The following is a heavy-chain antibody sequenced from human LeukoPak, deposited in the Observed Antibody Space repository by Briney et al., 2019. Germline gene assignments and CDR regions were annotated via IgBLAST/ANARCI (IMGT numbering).Heavy chain of an antibody. CDR2: INQDGSEE. V-gene: IGHV3-7*01. Sequence: GGSLRLSCAASGLTFSNCWMTWVRQAPGKGLEWVAHINQDGSEEHYMDSAKARYTISRDNAKNSLSLQMNSLRAEDTAVYYCVRDGGVSGYDLLDYWGQGTLVTVSS. CDR3: VRDGGVSGYDLLDY. J-gene: IGHJ4*02. D-gene: IGHD5-12*01. CDR1: GLTFSNCW.